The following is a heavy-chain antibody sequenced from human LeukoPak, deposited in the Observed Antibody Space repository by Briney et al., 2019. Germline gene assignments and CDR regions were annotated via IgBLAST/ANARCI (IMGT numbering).Heavy chain of an antibody. V-gene: IGHV3-21*01. Sequence: GGSLRLSCAASGFTFSSYSMNWVRQAPEKGLEWVSSISSTGSYIYYTDSMKGRFTISRDNAKNSLYLQMNSLRAEDTAVYYCAKDRCSGYSCYSPNLWGQGTLVTVSS. J-gene: IGHJ5*02. D-gene: IGHD2-15*01. CDR1: GFTFSSYS. CDR2: ISSTGSYI. CDR3: AKDRCSGYSCYSPNL.